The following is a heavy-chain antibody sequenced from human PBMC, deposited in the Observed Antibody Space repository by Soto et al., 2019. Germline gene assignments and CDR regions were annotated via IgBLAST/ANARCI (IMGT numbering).Heavy chain of an antibody. CDR1: GFTFSSYA. CDR3: ARESELRYFDWLLPNDY. J-gene: IGHJ4*02. D-gene: IGHD3-9*01. Sequence: GGSLRLSCAASGFTFSSYAMHWVRQAPGKGLEWVAVISYDGSNKYYADSVKGRFTISRDNSKNTLYLQMNSLRAEDTAVYYCARESELRYFDWLLPNDYWGQGTLDTVSS. CDR2: ISYDGSNK. V-gene: IGHV3-30-3*01.